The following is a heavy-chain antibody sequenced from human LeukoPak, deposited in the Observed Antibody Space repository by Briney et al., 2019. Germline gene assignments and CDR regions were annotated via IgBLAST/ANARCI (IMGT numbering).Heavy chain of an antibody. CDR1: GGSFSGYS. CDR2: INHSGST. J-gene: IGHJ4*02. Sequence: SETLSLTCAVYGGSFSGYSWSWISQPPGTGLEWIGEINHSGSTNYNPSLKSRVTISVDTSKNQFSLKLSSVTAADTAVYYCARVYSVRFLALTGATDYWGQGTLVTVSS. CDR3: ARVYSVRFLALTGATDY. V-gene: IGHV4-34*01. D-gene: IGHD1-26*01.